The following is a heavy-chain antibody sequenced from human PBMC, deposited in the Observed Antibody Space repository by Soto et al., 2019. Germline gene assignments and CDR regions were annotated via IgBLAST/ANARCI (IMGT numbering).Heavy chain of an antibody. D-gene: IGHD3-10*01. CDR3: VRFRTEWFGEFSAFDI. V-gene: IGHV1-18*01. Sequence: ASVKVSCKASGYTFTSYGISWVRQAPGQGIEWMGWISAYNGNTNYAQKHQGRVTMTTDTSTSTAYMELRSLRSDDTAVYYCVRFRTEWFGEFSAFDIWSQGTMVTVSS. CDR2: ISAYNGNT. CDR1: GYTFTSYG. J-gene: IGHJ3*02.